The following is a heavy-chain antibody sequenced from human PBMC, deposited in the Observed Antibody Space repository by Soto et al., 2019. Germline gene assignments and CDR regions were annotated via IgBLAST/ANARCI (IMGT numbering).Heavy chain of an antibody. D-gene: IGHD5-12*01. CDR3: VKDKGHGYNPAGY. J-gene: IGHJ1*01. CDR1: GFTFSDSA. CDR2: MSFDGGNR. V-gene: IGHV3-30*16. Sequence: QVQVVESGGGVVQPGTSLRLSCEASGFTFSDSAMHWVRQAPGKGLEWVAVMSFDGGNRFYGDSVKGRFTISRDNSKNTVYLQMNSLRIEDTAIYYCVKDKGHGYNPAGYWGQGTLVTVSS.